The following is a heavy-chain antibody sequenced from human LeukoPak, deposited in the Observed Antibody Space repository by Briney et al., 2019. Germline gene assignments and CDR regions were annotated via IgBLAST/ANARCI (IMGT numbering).Heavy chain of an antibody. CDR2: IYSGGST. J-gene: IGHJ4*02. D-gene: IGHD5-18*01. CDR3: AWLGGYSYDYFDY. Sequence: PGGSLRLSCAASGFTVSSNYMSWGRQAPGKGLEWVSVIYSGGSTYYADSVKGRFTISRDNSKNTLYLQMNSLRAEDTAVYYCAWLGGYSYDYFDYWGQGTLVTVSS. V-gene: IGHV3-66*01. CDR1: GFTVSSNY.